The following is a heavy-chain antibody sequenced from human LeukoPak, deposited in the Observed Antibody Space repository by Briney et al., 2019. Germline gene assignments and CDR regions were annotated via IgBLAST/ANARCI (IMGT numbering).Heavy chain of an antibody. CDR3: ARGRGYCSSISCYDRFDP. CDR1: GYTFTSYG. J-gene: IGHJ5*02. Sequence: ASVKVSCKASGYTFTSYGISWVRQAPGQGLEWMGWISAYNGNTNYAQKLQGRVTMTTDTSTSTAYMELRSLRSDDTAVYYCARGRGYCSSISCYDRFDPWGQGTLVTVSS. V-gene: IGHV1-18*01. CDR2: ISAYNGNT. D-gene: IGHD2-2*01.